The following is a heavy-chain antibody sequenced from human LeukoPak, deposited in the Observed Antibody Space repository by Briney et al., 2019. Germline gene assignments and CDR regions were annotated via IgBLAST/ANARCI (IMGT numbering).Heavy chain of an antibody. CDR1: GGSISSSSYY. CDR3: ARDMEPVTTYAFDI. Sequence: SETLSLTCTVSGGSISSSSYYWGWIRQPPGKGLEWIGSIYYSGSTYYNPSLKSRVTISVDTSKNQFSLKLSSVTAADTAVYYCARDMEPVTTYAFDIWGQGTMVTVSS. J-gene: IGHJ3*02. V-gene: IGHV4-39*07. D-gene: IGHD4-17*01. CDR2: IYYSGST.